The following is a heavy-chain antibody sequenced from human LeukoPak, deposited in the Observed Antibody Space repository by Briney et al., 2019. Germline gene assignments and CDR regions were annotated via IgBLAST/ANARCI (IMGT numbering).Heavy chain of an antibody. V-gene: IGHV3-23*01. J-gene: IGHJ6*03. D-gene: IGHD1-1*01. Sequence: PGGSLRLSCAASGFTFSSYAMSWVRQAPGKGLECVSHIRGSADSTYYSDSVKGRFTISRDNSRNTLYLQMNSLRAEDTAVYYCARVADGDGTLYYMDVWGKGTTVTVSS. CDR3: ARVADGDGTLYYMDV. CDR1: GFTFSSYA. CDR2: IRGSADST.